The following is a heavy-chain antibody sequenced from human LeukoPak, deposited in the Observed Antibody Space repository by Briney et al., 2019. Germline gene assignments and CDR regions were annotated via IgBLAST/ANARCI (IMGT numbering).Heavy chain of an antibody. CDR3: ARAKPRDAFDI. J-gene: IGHJ3*02. CDR2: IYYSGST. Sequence: SETLSLTCTVSGGSISSYYWSWIRQPPGKGLEWIGYIYYSGSTNYNPSLKSRVTISVDTSKNQFSLKLSSVTAADTAVYYCARAKPRDAFDIWDQGTMVTVSS. CDR1: GGSISSYY. V-gene: IGHV4-59*01.